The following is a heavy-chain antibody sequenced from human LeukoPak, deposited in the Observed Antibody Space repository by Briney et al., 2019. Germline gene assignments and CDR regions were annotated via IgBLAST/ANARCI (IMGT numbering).Heavy chain of an antibody. CDR1: GYTFNSHW. Sequence: GESLKISCKASGYTFNSHWIGWVRQMPGKGLEWMGVIYPDDSYTTYNPSFQGQVSIPADKSTSTAYLQWSSLKASDSAMYYCVRPRGGDCTNDVCYYFDYWGQGTLVTVSS. V-gene: IGHV5-51*01. D-gene: IGHD2-8*01. CDR2: IYPDDSYT. CDR3: VRPRGGDCTNDVCYYFDY. J-gene: IGHJ4*02.